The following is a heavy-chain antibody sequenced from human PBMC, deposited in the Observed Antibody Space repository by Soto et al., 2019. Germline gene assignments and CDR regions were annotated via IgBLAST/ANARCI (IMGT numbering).Heavy chain of an antibody. CDR2: IIPIFGTA. CDR1: GGTFSSYA. V-gene: IGHV1-69*13. D-gene: IGHD6-6*01. CDR3: ARVFWQLVQLDGMDV. Sequence: ASVKVSCKASGGTFSSYAISWVRQAPGQGLEWMGGIIPIFGTANYAQKFQGRVTITADESTSTAYMELSSLRSEDTAVYYCARVFWQLVQLDGMDVWGQGTTVTVSS. J-gene: IGHJ6*02.